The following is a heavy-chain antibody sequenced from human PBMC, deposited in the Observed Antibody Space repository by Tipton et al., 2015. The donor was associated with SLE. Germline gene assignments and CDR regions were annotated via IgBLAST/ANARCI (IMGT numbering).Heavy chain of an antibody. CDR1: GESFSGYL. V-gene: IGHV4-59*01. CDR3: ARANGVVGGQVPYWYFEN. D-gene: IGHD1-26*01. J-gene: IGHJ2*01. CDR2: IYNSGRT. Sequence: TLSLTCTVYGESFSGYLWTWIRQSPGKGLEWIGYIYNSGRTNYNPSLESRVTISADTSKNRFSLQLSSVTAADAAVYFCARANGVVGGQVPYWYFENWGRGTLVTVSS.